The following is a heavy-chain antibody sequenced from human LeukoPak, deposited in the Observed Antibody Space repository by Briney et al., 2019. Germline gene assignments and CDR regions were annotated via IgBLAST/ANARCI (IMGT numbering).Heavy chain of an antibody. CDR3: ARQYSGYDKLYYFDY. CDR1: GYSFTSYW. CDR2: IYPGDSDT. Sequence: GESLQISCKGSGYSFTSYWIGWVRQMPGKGLEWMGIIYPGDSDTRYSPSFQGQVTISADKSISTAYLQWSSLKASDTAMYYCARQYSGYDKLYYFDYWGQGTLVTVSS. J-gene: IGHJ4*02. D-gene: IGHD5-12*01. V-gene: IGHV5-51*01.